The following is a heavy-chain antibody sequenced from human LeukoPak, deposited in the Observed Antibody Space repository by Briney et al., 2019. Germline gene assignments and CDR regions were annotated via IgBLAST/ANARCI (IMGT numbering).Heavy chain of an antibody. CDR1: GYTFTGYY. Sequence: ASVKVSCKASGYTFTGYYMHWVRQAPGQGLEWMGWISAYNGNTNYAQKLQGRVTMTTDTSTSTAYMELRSLRSDDTAVYYCAREEFPHFDYWGQGTLVTVSS. J-gene: IGHJ4*02. V-gene: IGHV1-18*04. CDR2: ISAYNGNT. CDR3: AREEFPHFDY. D-gene: IGHD3-10*01.